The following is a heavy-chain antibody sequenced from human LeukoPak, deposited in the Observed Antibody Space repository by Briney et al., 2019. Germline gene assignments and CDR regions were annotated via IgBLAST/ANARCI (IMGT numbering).Heavy chain of an antibody. Sequence: ETLSLTCTVSGGSISSYYWSWIRQPPGKGLEWIGYIYYSGSTNYNPSLTSRVTISVDTSKNQFSPKLSSVTAADTAVYYCARRNRGYSYAQGGAFDIWGQGTMVTVSS. CDR3: ARRNRGYSYAQGGAFDI. CDR1: GGSISSYY. CDR2: IYYSGST. J-gene: IGHJ3*02. D-gene: IGHD5-18*01. V-gene: IGHV4-59*01.